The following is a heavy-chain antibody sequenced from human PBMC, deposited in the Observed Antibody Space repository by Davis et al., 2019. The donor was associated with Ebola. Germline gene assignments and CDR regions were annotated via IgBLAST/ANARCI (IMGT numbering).Heavy chain of an antibody. J-gene: IGHJ4*02. CDR3: ARGVAVGGFYFDS. CDR1: GFTFSSYS. V-gene: IGHV3-48*01. D-gene: IGHD6-19*01. CDR2: ISSSSSTI. Sequence: GESLKISCAASGFTFSSYSMNWVRQAPGKGLEWVSYISSSSSTIYYADSVKGRFTISRDNAKNSLYLQMNSLRAEDTAVYFCARGVAVGGFYFDSWGQGTLVTVSS.